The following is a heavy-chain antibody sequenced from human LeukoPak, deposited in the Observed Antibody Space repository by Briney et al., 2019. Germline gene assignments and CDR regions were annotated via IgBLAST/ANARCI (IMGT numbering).Heavy chain of an antibody. D-gene: IGHD3-10*01. CDR1: GFTFSNCN. V-gene: IGHV3-21*01. Sequence: PGGSLRLSCAASGFTFSNCNMNWVRQAPGKGLEWVSSISSSSSFIYYADSVKGRFTISRDNAKNSLYLQMNSLRAEDTAVYYCARAASGTYYVDYWGQGTLVTVSS. CDR3: ARAASGTYYVDY. CDR2: ISSSSSFI. J-gene: IGHJ4*02.